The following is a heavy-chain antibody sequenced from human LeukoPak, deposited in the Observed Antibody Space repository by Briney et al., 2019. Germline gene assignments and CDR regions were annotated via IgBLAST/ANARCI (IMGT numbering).Heavy chain of an antibody. CDR3: ARAGNTRFDY. D-gene: IGHD2/OR15-2a*01. CDR1: GFSVSNNY. CDR2: ISGRDGST. J-gene: IGHJ4*02. V-gene: IGHV3-23*01. Sequence: PGGSLRLSCAASGFSVSNNYMSWVRQAPGKGLEWVSGISGRDGSTYYADSVKGRFTISRDNSKNTLYLQMNSLRAEDTAVYYCARAGNTRFDYWGQGTLVTVSS.